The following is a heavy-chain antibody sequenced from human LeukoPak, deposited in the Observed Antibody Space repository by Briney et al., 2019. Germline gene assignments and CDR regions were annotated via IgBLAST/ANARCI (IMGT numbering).Heavy chain of an antibody. D-gene: IGHD3-22*01. CDR2: IYYSGST. CDR1: SGSISSSSYY. J-gene: IGHJ3*02. CDR3: ARDSYYDNSGEGAFDI. Sequence: SETLSLTCTVSSGSISSSSYYWGWIRQPPGKGLEWIGYIYYSGSTNYNPSLKSRVTISVDTSKNQFSLKLSSVTAADTAVYYCARDSYYDNSGEGAFDIWGQGTMVTVSS. V-gene: IGHV4-61*01.